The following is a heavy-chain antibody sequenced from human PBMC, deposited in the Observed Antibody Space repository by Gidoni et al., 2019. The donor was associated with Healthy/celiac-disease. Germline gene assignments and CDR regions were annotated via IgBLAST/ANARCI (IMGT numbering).Heavy chain of an antibody. V-gene: IGHV3-30-3*01. CDR3: ARDVAKPVCSSTSCYLYYYYYYMDV. Sequence: QVQLVESGGGVVQPGRSLRLSCAASGCTFSSYAMHWVRTAPGKGLEWVAVISYDGSNKSYADSVKGRFTISRDNSKNTLYLQMNSLRAEDTAVYYCARDVAKPVCSSTSCYLYYYYYYMDVWGKGTTVTVSS. J-gene: IGHJ6*03. D-gene: IGHD2-2*01. CDR2: ISYDGSNK. CDR1: GCTFSSYA.